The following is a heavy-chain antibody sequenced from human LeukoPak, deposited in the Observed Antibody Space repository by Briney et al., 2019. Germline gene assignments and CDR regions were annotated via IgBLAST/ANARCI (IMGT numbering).Heavy chain of an antibody. CDR2: IYYSGST. CDR1: GGSISSGGYY. V-gene: IGHV4-31*03. Sequence: SETLSLTCTVSGGSISSGGYYWSWIRQHPGKGLEWIGYIYYSGSTYYNPSLKSRVTISVDTSKNQFSLKLSSVTAAVTAVYYCARDSDMGAFDIWGQGTMVTVSS. D-gene: IGHD1-26*01. CDR3: ARDSDMGAFDI. J-gene: IGHJ3*02.